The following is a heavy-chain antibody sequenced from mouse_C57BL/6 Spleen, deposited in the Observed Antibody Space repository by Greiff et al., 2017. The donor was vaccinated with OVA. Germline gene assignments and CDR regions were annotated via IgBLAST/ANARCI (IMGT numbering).Heavy chain of an antibody. V-gene: IGHV1-53*01. CDR2: INPSNGGT. CDR1: GYTFTSYW. CDR3: ARDGSRGYFDV. Sequence: VQLQQPGTELVKPGASVKLSCKASGYTFTSYWMHWVKQRPGQGLEWIGNINPSNGGTNYNEKFKGKATFTADTSSNTAYMQLSSLTTEDSAIYYCARDGSRGYFDVWGTGTTVTVSS. D-gene: IGHD1-1*01. J-gene: IGHJ1*03.